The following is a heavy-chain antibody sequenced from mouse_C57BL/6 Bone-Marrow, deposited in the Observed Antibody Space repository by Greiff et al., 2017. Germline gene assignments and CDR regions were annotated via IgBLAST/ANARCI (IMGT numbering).Heavy chain of an antibody. CDR2: IDPENGDT. V-gene: IGHV14-4*01. Sequence: VQLQQSGAELVRPGASVKLSCTASGFNIKDDYMHWVKQRPEQGLEWIGWIDPENGDTEYASKFQGKATITADTSSNTAYLQLSSLTSEDTAVYYSTTGYYGYFYYFDYWGQGTTLTVSS. CDR1: GFNIKDDY. J-gene: IGHJ2*01. CDR3: TTGYYGYFYYFDY. D-gene: IGHD2-2*01.